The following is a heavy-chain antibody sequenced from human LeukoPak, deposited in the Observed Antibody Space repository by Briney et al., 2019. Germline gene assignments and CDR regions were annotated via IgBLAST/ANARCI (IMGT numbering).Heavy chain of an antibody. CDR2: IIPIFGTA. Sequence: SVKVSCKASGGTFSSYAISWVRQAPGQGLEWMGGIIPIFGTANYAQTLQGRVTMTTDTSTSTAYMELRSLRSDDTAVYYCARDFGIGSGPAGFDYWGQGTLVTVSS. D-gene: IGHD2-15*01. J-gene: IGHJ4*02. V-gene: IGHV1-69*05. CDR1: GGTFSSYA. CDR3: ARDFGIGSGPAGFDY.